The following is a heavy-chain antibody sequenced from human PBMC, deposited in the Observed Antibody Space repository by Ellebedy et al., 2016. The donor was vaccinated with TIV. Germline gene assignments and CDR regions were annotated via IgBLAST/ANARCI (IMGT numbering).Heavy chain of an antibody. CDR3: AKDSGRSGWISDY. D-gene: IGHD3-10*01. J-gene: IGHJ4*02. CDR2: LTTGGVT. V-gene: IGHV3-23*01. Sequence: GESLKISCVVSGFTFSTYAMRWFRQAPGKGLEWVSALTTGGVTFYADSVNGRFTISRDSSKNTLYLQMNSLRVEDTAIYFCAKDSGRSGWISDYWGQGTLVTVSS. CDR1: GFTFSTYA.